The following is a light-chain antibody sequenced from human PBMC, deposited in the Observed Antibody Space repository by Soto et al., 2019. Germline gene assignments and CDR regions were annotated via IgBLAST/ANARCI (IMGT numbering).Light chain of an antibody. CDR2: GAS. Sequence: EIVMTQSPATLSVSPGERATLSCRASQSVDSNLAWYQQKLGQAPRLLIYGASTRATGIPARFSGSGSGTEFTLNISSLQSEDFAVYYCQQYSIWRTFGQGTKVDIK. CDR1: QSVDSN. CDR3: QQYSIWRT. J-gene: IGKJ1*01. V-gene: IGKV3-15*01.